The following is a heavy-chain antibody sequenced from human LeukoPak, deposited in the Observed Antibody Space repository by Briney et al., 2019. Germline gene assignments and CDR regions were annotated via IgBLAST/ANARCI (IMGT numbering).Heavy chain of an antibody. D-gene: IGHD6-19*01. CDR1: GGSISSSSYY. Sequence: SETLSLTCTVSGGSISSSSYYWGWIRQPPGKGLEWIGSIYYSGSTYYNPSLKSRVTISVDTSKNQFSLKLSSVTAADTAVYYCARASIRIAVAGSAEYFQHWGQGTLVTVSS. CDR3: ARASIRIAVAGSAEYFQH. CDR2: IYYSGST. J-gene: IGHJ1*01. V-gene: IGHV4-39*07.